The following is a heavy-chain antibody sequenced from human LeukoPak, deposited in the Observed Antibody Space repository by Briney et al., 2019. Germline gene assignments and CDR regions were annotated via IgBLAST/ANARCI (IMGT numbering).Heavy chain of an antibody. CDR1: GFTFGDYA. D-gene: IGHD3-9*01. CDR2: IRSKAYGGTT. Sequence: GGSLRLSCTASGFTFGDYAMSWFRQAPGKGLEWVGFIRSKAYGGTTEYAASVKGRFTISRDDSKSIAYLQMNSLKTEDTAVYYCTPQNLDYDILTGYSTLPAVDYWGQGTLVTVSS. J-gene: IGHJ4*02. V-gene: IGHV3-49*03. CDR3: TPQNLDYDILTGYSTLPAVDY.